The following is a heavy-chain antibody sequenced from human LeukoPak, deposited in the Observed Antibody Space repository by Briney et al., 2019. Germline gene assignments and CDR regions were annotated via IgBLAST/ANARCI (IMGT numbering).Heavy chain of an antibody. Sequence: SGPTLVKPTQILXLTCTLSGLSLSTSGVGVGWIRQPPGKALEWLALIYWNDEKRYSPSLKSRLTITKDTSKIQVVLAMTNVDPVDTATYYCAHTQYYYDSGGVDDGFDIWGQGTMVTVSS. D-gene: IGHD3-22*01. J-gene: IGHJ3*02. CDR1: GLSLSTSGVG. V-gene: IGHV2-5*01. CDR2: IYWNDEK. CDR3: AHTQYYYDSGGVDDGFDI.